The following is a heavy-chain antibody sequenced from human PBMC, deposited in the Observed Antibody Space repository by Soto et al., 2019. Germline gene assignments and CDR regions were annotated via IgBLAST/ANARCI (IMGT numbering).Heavy chain of an antibody. J-gene: IGHJ5*02. CDR2: MDNSAIT. CDR3: ERGRVAYIGRDGFTGHWFDT. D-gene: IGHD2-8*02. Sequence: TLALTCAVYGGSFIGYYLSWIRQSPGKWLEWMGEMDNSAITNDNPSLKSRVTIAVDTSKNQFSLKLTSVTAADTPEYYCERGRVAYIGRDGFTGHWFDTWGQGTLVTVSS. V-gene: IGHV4-34*01. CDR1: GGSFIGYY.